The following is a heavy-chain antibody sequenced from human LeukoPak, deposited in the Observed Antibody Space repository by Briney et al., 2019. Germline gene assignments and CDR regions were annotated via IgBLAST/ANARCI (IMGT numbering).Heavy chain of an antibody. CDR1: GFTFNDYY. CDR2: ISTSGGAI. J-gene: IGHJ6*02. CDR3: ARDPPHGMDV. Sequence: PGGSLRLSCAASGFTFNDYYMTWIRQAPGTGLEWLSYISTSGGAIYYADSMKGRFTISRDNAKNSLYLQMNSLRAEDTAVYYCARDPPHGMDVWGQGTTVTVSS. V-gene: IGHV3-11*04.